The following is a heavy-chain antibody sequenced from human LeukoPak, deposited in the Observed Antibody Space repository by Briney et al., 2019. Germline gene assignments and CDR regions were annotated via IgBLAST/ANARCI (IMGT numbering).Heavy chain of an antibody. CDR2: INPNSGGT. D-gene: IGHD2-2*01. CDR3: ARDNPTTYCSSTSCYYRY. CDR1: GCTFTGYY. V-gene: IGHV1-2*02. J-gene: IGHJ4*02. Sequence: ASVKVSCKASGCTFTGYYMHWVRQAPGQGLEWMGWINPNSGGTNYAQKFQGRVTMTRDTSISTAYMELSRLRSDDTAVYYCARDNPTTYCSSTSCYYRYWGQGTLVTVSS.